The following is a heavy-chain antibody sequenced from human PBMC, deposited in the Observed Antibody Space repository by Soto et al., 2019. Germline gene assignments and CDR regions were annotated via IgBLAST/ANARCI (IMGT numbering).Heavy chain of an antibody. D-gene: IGHD6-19*01. J-gene: IGHJ4*02. CDR1: GFNFSSYV. CDR2: IWYDGGNK. Sequence: QVQLVESGGGVVQPGRSLRLSCAASGFNFSSYVMHWVRQAPGKGLEWVAVIWYDGGNKYYADSVKGRFTISRDNSKNTVYLQMNSLRAEDTAVYYCARDGQLLPRDGLRSSYYFDYWGQGPLVTVSS. CDR3: ARDGQLLPRDGLRSSYYFDY. V-gene: IGHV3-33*01.